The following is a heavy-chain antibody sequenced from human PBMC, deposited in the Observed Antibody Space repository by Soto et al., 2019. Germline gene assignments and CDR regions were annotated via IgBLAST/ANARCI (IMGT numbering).Heavy chain of an antibody. Sequence: LSLTCSVSGDSISNSFWSWIRQPPGKGLQWIGDIDYTGRTNYNPPLKSRVTISVDMSKKQFSLELSSVTAADTAVYYCARARMYYYDTTGYFYFDPWGQGTRVTVSS. CDR1: GDSISNSF. J-gene: IGHJ5*02. D-gene: IGHD3-22*01. V-gene: IGHV4-59*01. CDR2: IDYTGRT. CDR3: ARARMYYYDTTGYFYFDP.